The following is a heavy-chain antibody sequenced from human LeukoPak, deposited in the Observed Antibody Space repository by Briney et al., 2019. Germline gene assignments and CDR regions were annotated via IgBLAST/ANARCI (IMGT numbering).Heavy chain of an antibody. CDR3: ARDHFGTLDS. J-gene: IGHJ4*02. CDR1: GFSVTTDSYC. D-gene: IGHD6-13*01. V-gene: IGHV4-61*01. CDR2: DYCGGNT. Sequence: SETLSLTCTVSGFSVTTDSYCWGWIRQPPGKGLEWIGYDYCGGNTNYDPSLKRRVTISVDTSKNQFSLTLTSVTAADTAVYFCARDHFGTLDSWGQGILVTVSS.